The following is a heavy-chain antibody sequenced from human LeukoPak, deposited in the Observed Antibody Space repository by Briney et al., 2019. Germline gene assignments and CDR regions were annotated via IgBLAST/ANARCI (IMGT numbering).Heavy chain of an antibody. CDR2: IYYKGNT. CDR1: GGSISVYF. V-gene: IGHV4-59*01. Sequence: SETLSLTCNVSGGSISVYFWSWIRQPPGKGLEWIGHIYYKGNTNYNSSLQSRVTISIDTSKTQFSLNLSSVTAADTGVYYCARDRGSGHFPGFDSWGQGTLVTVSS. CDR3: ARDRGSGHFPGFDS. J-gene: IGHJ4*02. D-gene: IGHD3-3*01.